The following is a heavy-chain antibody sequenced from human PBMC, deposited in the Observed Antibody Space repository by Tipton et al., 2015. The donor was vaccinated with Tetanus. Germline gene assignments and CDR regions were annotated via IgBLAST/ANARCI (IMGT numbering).Heavy chain of an antibody. CDR2: IYYTGST. V-gene: IGHV4-39*01. J-gene: IGHJ5*02. D-gene: IGHD6-19*01. CDR3: VQVAGLFNSFDP. CDR1: GGSVSSSTYY. Sequence: TLSLTCTVSGGSVSSSTYYWGWIRQPPGKGLEWLGTIYYTGSTYYSPPLKSRVTLSVDSSKNQFSLKLTSVTAADTAVYFCVQVAGLFNSFDPWGRGTLVTVSS.